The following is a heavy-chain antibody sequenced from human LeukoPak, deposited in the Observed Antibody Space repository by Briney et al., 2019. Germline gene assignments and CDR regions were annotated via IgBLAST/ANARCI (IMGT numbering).Heavy chain of an antibody. J-gene: IGHJ4*02. CDR1: GDTFSSKSAA. CDR2: TYYRSNLYN. CDR3: ASACSGASCPFDY. Sequence: QTLSLTCAVSGDTFSSKSAAWHWLRQARERGREWLVRTYYRSNLYNDYAVCVKNRITINPDTSKNHFFLQLNSVTPEDTAVYYCASACSGASCPFDYWGQGTLVTVSS. D-gene: IGHD2-15*01. V-gene: IGHV6-1*01.